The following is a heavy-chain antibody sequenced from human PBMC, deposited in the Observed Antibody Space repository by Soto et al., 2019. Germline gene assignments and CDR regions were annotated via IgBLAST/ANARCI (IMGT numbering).Heavy chain of an antibody. D-gene: IGHD5-12*01. CDR1: GFTFSSYA. V-gene: IGHV3-23*01. CDR3: AKGLNARGYSGYYFDY. Sequence: PGGSLRLSCAASGFTFSSYAMSWVRQAPGKGLEWVSAISGSGGSTYYADSVKGRFTISRDNSKNTLYLQMNSLRAEDTAVYYCAKGLNARGYSGYYFDYWGQGTLVTVYS. CDR2: ISGSGGST. J-gene: IGHJ4*02.